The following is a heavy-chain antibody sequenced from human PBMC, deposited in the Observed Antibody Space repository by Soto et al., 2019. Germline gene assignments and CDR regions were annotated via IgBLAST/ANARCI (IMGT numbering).Heavy chain of an antibody. Sequence: QVQLQESGPGLGKPSQTLSLICTVSGGSISSGNYYWSWIRQPPGKGLEWIGFISYSGSTYYSTSLKSRVTISVDTSKSQFSLNLSFVTAADTAVYYCATMGTPATGLYFFDYWGQGSLVTVSS. D-gene: IGHD2-15*01. CDR1: GGSISSGNYY. V-gene: IGHV4-30-4*01. CDR3: ATMGTPATGLYFFDY. CDR2: ISYSGST. J-gene: IGHJ4*02.